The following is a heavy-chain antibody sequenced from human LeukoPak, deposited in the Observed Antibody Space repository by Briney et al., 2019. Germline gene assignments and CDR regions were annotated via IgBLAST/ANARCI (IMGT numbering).Heavy chain of an antibody. CDR1: GFTFSDYY. CDR3: ARDGDIVLTVYARREYGMDV. D-gene: IGHD2-8*01. Sequence: PGGSLRLSCAASGFTFSDYYMSWIRQAPGKGLEWVSYISSSGSTIYYADSVKGRFTISRDNAKNSLYLQMNSLRAEDTAVYYCARDGDIVLTVYARREYGMDVWGQGTTVTVSS. CDR2: ISSSGSTI. J-gene: IGHJ6*02. V-gene: IGHV3-11*01.